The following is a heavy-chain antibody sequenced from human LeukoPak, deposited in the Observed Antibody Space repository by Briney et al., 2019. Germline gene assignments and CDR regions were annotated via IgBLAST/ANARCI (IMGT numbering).Heavy chain of an antibody. CDR3: AKAAGSYSSGWYFGH. J-gene: IGHJ4*02. D-gene: IGHD6-19*01. CDR1: GFTFSTYA. CDR2: ISGSGGST. V-gene: IGHV3-23*01. Sequence: GGSLRLSCAASGFTFSTYAMSWVRQAPGKGLEWVSAISGSGGSTSYTDSVKGRFTISRDNSKDTLYLQVYSLRAEDTAIYYCAKAAGSYSSGWYFGHWGQGTLVTVSS.